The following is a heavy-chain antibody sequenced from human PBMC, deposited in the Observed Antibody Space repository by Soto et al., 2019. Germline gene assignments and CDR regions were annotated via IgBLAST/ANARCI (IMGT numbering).Heavy chain of an antibody. CDR1: GFTFSVYS. CDR3: ARSVEGHFDY. V-gene: IGHV3-48*02. CDR2: ITSDTKTI. D-gene: IGHD6-19*01. J-gene: IGHJ4*02. Sequence: EVQLVESGGDLVQRGGSLRLSCVASGFTFSVYSMNWVRQAPGKGLEWFSYITSDTKTIKYSEAVKGRFTISRDNAKNSVYLQMNSLRDEGTAVFYCARSVEGHFDYWGQGTVVTVSS.